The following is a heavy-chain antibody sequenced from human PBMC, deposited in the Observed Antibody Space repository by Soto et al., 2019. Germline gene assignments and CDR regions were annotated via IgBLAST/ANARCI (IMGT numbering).Heavy chain of an antibody. V-gene: IGHV4-59*11. CDR1: GGSITSHY. D-gene: IGHD3-10*01. CDR2: IYYSGST. J-gene: IGHJ5*02. CDR3: ARESAGSHKNNWFDP. Sequence: PSETLSLTCAVSGGSITSHYWSWIRQPPGKGLEWIGYIYYSGSTYYNPSLKSRVTMSVDTSRNQLLLQLDSVTAADTAVYYCARESAGSHKNNWFDPWGQGTLVTVS.